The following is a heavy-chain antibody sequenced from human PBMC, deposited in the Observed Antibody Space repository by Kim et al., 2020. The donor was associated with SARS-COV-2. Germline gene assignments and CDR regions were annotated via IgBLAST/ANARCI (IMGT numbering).Heavy chain of an antibody. CDR1: GFTFSSYA. J-gene: IGHJ4*02. D-gene: IGHD3-22*01. CDR3: ASINSSGLLGYMDIYFDY. CDR2: ISYDGSNK. V-gene: IGHV3-30-3*01. Sequence: GGSLRLSCAASGFTFSSYAMHWVRQAPGKGLEWVAVISYDGSNKYYADSVKGRFTISRDNSKNTLYLQMNSLRAEDTAVYYCASINSSGLLGYMDIYFDYWGQGTLVTVSS.